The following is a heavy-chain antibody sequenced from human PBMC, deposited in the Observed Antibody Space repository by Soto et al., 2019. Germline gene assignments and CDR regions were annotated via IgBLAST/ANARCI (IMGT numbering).Heavy chain of an antibody. J-gene: IGHJ3*02. D-gene: IGHD2-21*02. Sequence: ASVKVSCKASGYTFTSFGISWLRQAPGQGLEWMGWISAYIGNTYYAQKFQGKVTMTTDTSTNTAYMELRSLRSDDTAVYYCARGLPNYCSGGDCMGGFDIWGQGTKVTVSS. V-gene: IGHV1-18*01. CDR3: ARGLPNYCSGGDCMGGFDI. CDR2: ISAYIGNT. CDR1: GYTFTSFG.